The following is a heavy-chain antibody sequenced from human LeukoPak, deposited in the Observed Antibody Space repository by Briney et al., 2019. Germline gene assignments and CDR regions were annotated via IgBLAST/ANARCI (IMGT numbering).Heavy chain of an antibody. V-gene: IGHV3-33*01. CDR2: IWYDGSNK. D-gene: IGHD3-10*01. CDR3: ARDFTVRVVIIGAFDI. CDR1: SXX. J-gene: IGHJ3*02. Sequence: SXXMXGVXXAPXKGREWVAVIWYDGSNKYYADSVKGRFTISRDNSYNTLYLQMNSLRAEDTAVYYCARDFTVRVVIIGAFDIWGQGTMVTVSS.